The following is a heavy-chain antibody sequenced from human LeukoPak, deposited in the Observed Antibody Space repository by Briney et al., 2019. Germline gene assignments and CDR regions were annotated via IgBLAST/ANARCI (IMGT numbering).Heavy chain of an antibody. D-gene: IGHD2-2*02. CDR1: GYSLTSGYS. Sequence: SETLSLTCAVSGYSLTSGYSWGWIRQPPGKGLEWVGSIYHSGRTYYNPSLTSRVTISVDTSKNQFSLKLSSVTAADTAVYYCARGRYCSSTSCYTQQRQNWFDPWGQGTLVTVSS. CDR3: ARGRYCSSTSCYTQQRQNWFDP. J-gene: IGHJ5*02. V-gene: IGHV4-38-2*01. CDR2: IYHSGRT.